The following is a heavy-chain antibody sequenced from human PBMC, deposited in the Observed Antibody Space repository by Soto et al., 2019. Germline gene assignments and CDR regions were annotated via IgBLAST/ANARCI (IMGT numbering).Heavy chain of an antibody. D-gene: IGHD2-2*01. CDR1: GSTFSSYW. V-gene: IGHV3-74*01. Sequence: GGSLRLSCAASGSTFSSYWMHWVRPAPGKGLVWVSRISGDGSSTTYADSVKGRFTISRDNAKNTLYLQMNSLRVEDTAVYYCARDRRAEIVVVPAASNRFDPWGQGTLVTVSS. CDR2: ISGDGSST. CDR3: ARDRRAEIVVVPAASNRFDP. J-gene: IGHJ5*02.